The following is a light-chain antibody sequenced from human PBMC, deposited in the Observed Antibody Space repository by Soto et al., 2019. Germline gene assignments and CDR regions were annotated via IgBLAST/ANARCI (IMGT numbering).Light chain of an antibody. CDR1: TGAVTSGHY. V-gene: IGLV7-46*01. CDR3: LLVYSGIVF. Sequence: QTVVTQEPSLTVSPGGTVTLTCGSSTGAVTSGHYPYWFQQKPGQAPKTLIYDTTNKHSWSPARFSGSLLGGKAALTLSGAQPEDEADYYCLLVYSGIVFFGGGTKLTVL. CDR2: DTT. J-gene: IGLJ2*01.